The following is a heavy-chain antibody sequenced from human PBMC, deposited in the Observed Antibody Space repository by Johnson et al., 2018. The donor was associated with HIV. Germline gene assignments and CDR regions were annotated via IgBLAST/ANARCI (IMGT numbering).Heavy chain of an antibody. Sequence: EQLVESGGDLVQPGGSLRLSCVGSGFTFSSYAMSWFRQAPGKGLEWVSAISGSGGSTYSADSVQGRFTISRDNSKNTLYLQMNSLKTEDTAVYSCTTGPIAARRGAFDIWGRGTMVTVSS. V-gene: IGHV3-23*04. J-gene: IGHJ3*02. CDR1: GFTFSSYA. D-gene: IGHD6-13*01. CDR3: TTGPIAARRGAFDI. CDR2: ISGSGGST.